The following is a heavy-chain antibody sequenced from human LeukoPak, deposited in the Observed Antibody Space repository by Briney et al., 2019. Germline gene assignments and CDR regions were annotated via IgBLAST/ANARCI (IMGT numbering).Heavy chain of an antibody. J-gene: IGHJ4*02. V-gene: IGHV3-23*01. CDR2: ITVSDGRT. CDR3: AKEYTWTSSPFHAYFDN. D-gene: IGHD3/OR15-3a*01. Sequence: GGSLRLSCAASGFTFSSYAMNWVRQAPGQGLEWVSAITVSDGRTYYAHTVKGRFAISRDTSKNTLYLQLNSLRAEDTAIYYCAKEYTWTSSPFHAYFDNWGQGTLVTVSS. CDR1: GFTFSSYA.